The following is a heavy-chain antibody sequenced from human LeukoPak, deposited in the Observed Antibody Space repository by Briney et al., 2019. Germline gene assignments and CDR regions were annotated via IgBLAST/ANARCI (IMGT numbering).Heavy chain of an antibody. Sequence: ASVKVSCKASGYTFTSYAMHWVRQAPGQRFEWMGWINAGNGNTKYSQKFQGRVTITRGTSASTAYMELSSRRSEDTAVYYCARELAFNRNWFDPWGQGTLVTVSS. D-gene: IGHD3-3*02. V-gene: IGHV1-3*01. CDR1: GYTFTSYA. CDR2: INAGNGNT. J-gene: IGHJ5*02. CDR3: ARELAFNRNWFDP.